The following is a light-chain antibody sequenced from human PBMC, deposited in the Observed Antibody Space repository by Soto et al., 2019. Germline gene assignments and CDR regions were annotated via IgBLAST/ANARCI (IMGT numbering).Light chain of an antibody. J-gene: IGLJ3*02. CDR3: CSYEGTRTWV. Sequence: QSALTQPASVSGSPGQSITISCTGDRTDVGKYNLVSWYQQHPGTAPKLILFEVNKRPSVVSHRFSGSKSGNTASLTISGLQDEQESDSSCCSYEGTRTWVFGGGTKVTV. CDR1: RTDVGKYNL. V-gene: IGLV2-23*02. CDR2: EVN.